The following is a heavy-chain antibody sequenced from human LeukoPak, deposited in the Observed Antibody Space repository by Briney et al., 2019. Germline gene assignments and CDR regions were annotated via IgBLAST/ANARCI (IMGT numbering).Heavy chain of an antibody. V-gene: IGHV3-7*01. CDR2: IKQDGSEK. D-gene: IGHD4-23*01. Sequence: GGSLRLSCAASGFTFSSYWMSWVRQAPGKGLEWVANIKQDGSEKYYVDSVKGRFTISRDHAKNSLYMQMNSLRAEDTAVYYCAKNTKPTLVTPDFWGQGTLVTVSS. CDR1: GFTFSSYW. J-gene: IGHJ4*02. CDR3: AKNTKPTLVTPDF.